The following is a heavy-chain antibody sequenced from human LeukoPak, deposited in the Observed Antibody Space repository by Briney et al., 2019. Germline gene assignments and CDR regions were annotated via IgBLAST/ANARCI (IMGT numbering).Heavy chain of an antibody. CDR1: GGSLSGSY. CDR2: INHSGST. J-gene: IGHJ3*02. Sequence: SETLSLTCAVYGGSLSGSYWSWIRQPPGKGLEWIGEINHSGSTNYNPSLKSRVTISVDTSKNQFSLKLSSVTAADTAVYYCARGIYDSSGYDAFDIWGQGTMVTVSS. CDR3: ARGIYDSSGYDAFDI. D-gene: IGHD3-22*01. V-gene: IGHV4-34*01.